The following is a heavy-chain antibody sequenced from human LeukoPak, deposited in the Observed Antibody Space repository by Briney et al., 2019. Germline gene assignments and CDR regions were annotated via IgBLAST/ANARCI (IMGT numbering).Heavy chain of an antibody. J-gene: IGHJ4*02. CDR2: IWYDGSNK. D-gene: IGHD2-2*02. Sequence: GGSLRLSCAASGFTFSSYGMHWVRQAPGKGLEWVAVIWYDGSNKYYADSVKGRFTISRDNSKNTLYLQMNSLRAEDTAVYYCARDFRTVVPAAIRYWGQGTLVTVSS. CDR3: ARDFRTVVPAAIRY. CDR1: GFTFSSYG. V-gene: IGHV3-33*01.